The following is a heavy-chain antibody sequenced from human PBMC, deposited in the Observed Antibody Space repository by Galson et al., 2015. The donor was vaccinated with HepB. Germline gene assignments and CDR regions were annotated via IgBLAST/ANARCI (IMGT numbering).Heavy chain of an antibody. Sequence: SETLSLTCAVYGGSFSGYYWSWIRQPPGKGLEWIGEINHSGSTNYNPSLKSRVTISVDTSKNQFSLKLSSVTAADTAVYYCARGQLTLAAAGIGYWGQGTLVTVSS. V-gene: IGHV4-34*01. J-gene: IGHJ4*02. CDR3: ARGQLTLAAAGIGY. CDR1: GGSFSGYY. D-gene: IGHD6-13*01. CDR2: INHSGST.